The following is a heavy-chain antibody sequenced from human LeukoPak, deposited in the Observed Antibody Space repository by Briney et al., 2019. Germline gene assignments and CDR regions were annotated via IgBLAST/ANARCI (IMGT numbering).Heavy chain of an antibody. CDR2: ISSSGSSI. D-gene: IGHD3-22*01. J-gene: IGHJ3*02. Sequence: GGSLRLSCAASGFTFSSYEMNWVRQAPGKGLEWVSYISSSGSSIYYADSVKGRFTISRDNAKKSLYLQMHSLRAEDTAVYYCARDSHKFDSSGYYPDAFDIWAKGQWSPSLQ. CDR1: GFTFSSYE. CDR3: ARDSHKFDSSGYYPDAFDI. V-gene: IGHV3-48*03.